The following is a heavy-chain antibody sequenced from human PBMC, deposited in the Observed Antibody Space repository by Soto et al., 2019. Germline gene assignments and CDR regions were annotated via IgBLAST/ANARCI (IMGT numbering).Heavy chain of an antibody. Sequence: GGSMSLSWASAGFTFSMSLLRWVSHAHGKGLLWVSRINGDGTDTTYADSVKGRFTISRDNAKNTVYLQMNGLRAEDTAVYYCAREVGRGSGSYYLDYWGQETLVTVSS. D-gene: IGHD3-16*01. CDR2: INGDGTDT. CDR3: AREVGRGSGSYYLDY. CDR1: GFTFSMSL. J-gene: IGHJ4*02. V-gene: IGHV3-74*03.